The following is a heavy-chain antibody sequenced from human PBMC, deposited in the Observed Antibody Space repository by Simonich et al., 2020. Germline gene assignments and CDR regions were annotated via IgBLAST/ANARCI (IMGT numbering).Heavy chain of an antibody. CDR2: IYYSGST. CDR3: ARSLGYYYYYYGMDV. Sequence: QVQLQESGPGLVKPSETLSLTCTVSGGSISSYYWSWIRQPPGKGLEWIVYIYYSGSTNYNPVLKSRVTISVDTSKNQFALKLSSVTAADTAVYYCARSLGYYYYYYGMDVWGQGTTVTVSS. CDR1: GGSISSYY. V-gene: IGHV4-59*08. J-gene: IGHJ6*02. D-gene: IGHD1-26*01.